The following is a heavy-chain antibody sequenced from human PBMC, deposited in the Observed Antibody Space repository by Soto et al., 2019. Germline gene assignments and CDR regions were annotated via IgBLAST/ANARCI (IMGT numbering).Heavy chain of an antibody. CDR1: GGAFSSYA. J-gene: IGHJ4*02. D-gene: IGHD1-26*01. Sequence: GASVKVSCKASGGAFSSYAISWVRQAPGQGLEWMGGIIPIFGTANYAQKFQGRVTITADESTSTAYMELSSLRSEDTAVYYCARAQWEPPHYFDYWGQGTLVTVSS. V-gene: IGHV1-69*13. CDR3: ARAQWEPPHYFDY. CDR2: IIPIFGTA.